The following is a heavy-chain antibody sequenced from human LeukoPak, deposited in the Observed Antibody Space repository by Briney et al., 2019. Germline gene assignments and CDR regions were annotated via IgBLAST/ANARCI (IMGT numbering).Heavy chain of an antibody. Sequence: SVKVSCKASGGTFSSYAISWVRQAPGQGLEWMGGIIPIFGTVNYAQKFQGRVTITADESTSTAYMELSSLRSEDTAVYYCARDLHSSSWYSSNTFDDYWGQGTLVTVSS. J-gene: IGHJ4*02. D-gene: IGHD6-13*01. CDR1: GGTFSSYA. CDR3: ARDLHSSSWYSSNTFDDY. CDR2: IIPIFGTV. V-gene: IGHV1-69*01.